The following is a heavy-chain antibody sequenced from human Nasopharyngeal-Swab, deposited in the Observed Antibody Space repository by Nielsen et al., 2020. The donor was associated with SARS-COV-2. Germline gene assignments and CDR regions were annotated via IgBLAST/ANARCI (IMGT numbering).Heavy chain of an antibody. J-gene: IGHJ4*02. CDR3: ARARGGSYYSPFDY. Sequence: GGSLRLSCAASGFTFSSYAMHWVRQAPGKGLEWVAVISYDGSNKYYADSVKGRFTISRDNSKNTLYLQMNSLRAEDTAVYYGARARGGSYYSPFDYWGQGTLVTVSS. D-gene: IGHD1-26*01. V-gene: IGHV3-30*04. CDR2: ISYDGSNK. CDR1: GFTFSSYA.